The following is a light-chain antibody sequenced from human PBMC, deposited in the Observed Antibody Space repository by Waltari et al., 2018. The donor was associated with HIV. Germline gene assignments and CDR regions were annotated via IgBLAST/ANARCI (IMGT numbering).Light chain of an antibody. Sequence: QSVLTQPPSASGTPGRRVPISSSGGSSNLATNYVSWFHHLPDTAPKFFIYRNVSRPSGVPDRFSGSKSGTSPSLAISGFRSEDETNYYDTLINWVFGGRTKLTVL. J-gene: IGLJ3*02. CDR1: SSNLATNY. CDR2: RNV. V-gene: IGLV1-47*01. CDR3: TLINWV.